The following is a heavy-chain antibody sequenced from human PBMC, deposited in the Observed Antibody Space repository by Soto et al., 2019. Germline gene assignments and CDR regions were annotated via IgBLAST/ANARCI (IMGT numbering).Heavy chain of an antibody. D-gene: IGHD2-8*02. V-gene: IGHV3-33*01. J-gene: IGHJ4*02. CDR2: IWGDGSDK. Sequence: SLLLSCAASGFTFSLYAIHWVRQAPGKGLEWVAAIWGDGSDKKYADSVKGRFTVSRDNSKNTLYLQMNSLRDEDTAVYFCARSGDCTGTSCHLRGPFGSWGPGTPVTVSS. CDR1: GFTFSLYA. CDR3: ARSGDCTGTSCHLRGPFGS.